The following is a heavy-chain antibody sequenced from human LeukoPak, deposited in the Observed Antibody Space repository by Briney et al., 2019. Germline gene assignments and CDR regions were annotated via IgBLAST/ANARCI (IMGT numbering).Heavy chain of an antibody. Sequence: GGSLRLSCAASGFTFSRLAMTWVRQAPGEGLEWVSTISASGPYYADAVRGRFTISRDNSRNTLSLQMDSLRAEDTAVYYCAKDHESDGYPCLDHWGLGTLVTVSS. CDR2: ISASGP. V-gene: IGHV3-23*01. CDR3: AKDHESDGYPCLDH. D-gene: IGHD3-22*01. J-gene: IGHJ4*02. CDR1: GFTFSRLA.